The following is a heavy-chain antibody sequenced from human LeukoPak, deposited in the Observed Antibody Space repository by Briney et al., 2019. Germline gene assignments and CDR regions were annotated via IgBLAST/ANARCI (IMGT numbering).Heavy chain of an antibody. D-gene: IGHD2-15*01. CDR3: ATRYCSGGSCPNYYYYYINV. Sequence: ASVKVSCKASGYTFTGYYMHWVRQAPGQGLEWMGRINPNSGGTNYAQKFQGRVTMTEDTSTDTAYMELSSLRSEDTAVYYCATRYCSGGSCPNYYYYYINVWGKGTTVTISS. CDR1: GYTFTGYY. CDR2: INPNSGGT. J-gene: IGHJ6*03. V-gene: IGHV1-2*06.